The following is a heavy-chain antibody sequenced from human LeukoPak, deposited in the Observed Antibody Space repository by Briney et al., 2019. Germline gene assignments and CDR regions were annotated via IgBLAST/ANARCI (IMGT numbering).Heavy chain of an antibody. Sequence: GGSLRLSCAASGFTFSSYSMNWVRQAPGKGLEWVSSISSSSSYIYYADSVKGRFTISRDNSKNTLYLQMNSLRAEDTAVYYCAKDPSGSYYAYYFDYWGQGTLVTVSS. CDR2: ISSSSSYI. D-gene: IGHD1-26*01. CDR1: GFTFSSYS. J-gene: IGHJ4*02. V-gene: IGHV3-21*04. CDR3: AKDPSGSYYAYYFDY.